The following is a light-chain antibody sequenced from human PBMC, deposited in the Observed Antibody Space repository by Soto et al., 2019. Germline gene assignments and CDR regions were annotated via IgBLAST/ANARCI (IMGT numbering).Light chain of an antibody. J-gene: IGLJ3*02. Sequence: QSALTQPASVSGCPGQSITISCTGTSSDAGNYNFVSWYQQHPGKAPKVIIYEDSTRPSGVSNRISGSKSGNTASLTISGLQAEDEADYYCCSYAGSSTSWVFGGGTQLTVL. CDR3: CSYAGSSTSWV. CDR1: SSDAGNYNF. V-gene: IGLV2-23*01. CDR2: EDS.